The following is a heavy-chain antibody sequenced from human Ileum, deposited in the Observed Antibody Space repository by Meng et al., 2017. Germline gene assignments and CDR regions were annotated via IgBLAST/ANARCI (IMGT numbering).Heavy chain of an antibody. CDR1: GGSVSSNIAA. D-gene: IGHD3-3*01. CDR3: ASGSGSLDY. V-gene: IGHV6-1*01. J-gene: IGHJ4*02. Sequence: HVRLQHSGPGLVKPSHTLLITCAVSGGSVSSNIAAWNWIRQSPLRGLEWLGRTYYRSKWYSEYAVSVKSRISITPDTSKSQFSLQMNSVTPEDTAVYYCASGSGSLDYWGPGTLVTVSS. CDR2: TYYRSKWYS.